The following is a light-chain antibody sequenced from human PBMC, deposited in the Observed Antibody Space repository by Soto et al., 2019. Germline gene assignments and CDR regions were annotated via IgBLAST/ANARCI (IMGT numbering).Light chain of an antibody. CDR3: QQYNSYWT. CDR2: DAS. Sequence: DIQLTQSPSTLSASVGDRVTITCRASQSISSWLAWYQQKPGKAPKLPIYDASSLESGVPSRLSGRGSGTEFTLTIRSLQPDDSATYYCQQYNSYWTFGQGTKVDIK. J-gene: IGKJ1*01. CDR1: QSISSW. V-gene: IGKV1-5*01.